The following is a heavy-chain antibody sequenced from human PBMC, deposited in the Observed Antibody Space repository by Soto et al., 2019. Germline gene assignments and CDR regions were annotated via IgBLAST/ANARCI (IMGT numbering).Heavy chain of an antibody. CDR3: ARFYYYYYGMDV. V-gene: IGHV3-48*02. Sequence: GGSLLLSCAASEFTFSIYTMNWVRQAPGKGLEWVSYISSSSSTIYYADSMKGRFTISRDNAKNSLYLQMNSLRDEDTAVYYCARFYYYYYGMDVWGQGTAVTVSS. CDR1: EFTFSIYT. CDR2: ISSSSSTI. J-gene: IGHJ6*01.